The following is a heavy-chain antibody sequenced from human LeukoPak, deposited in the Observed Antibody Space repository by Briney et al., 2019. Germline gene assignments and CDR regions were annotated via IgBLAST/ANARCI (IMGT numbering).Heavy chain of an antibody. J-gene: IGHJ4*02. CDR2: INAGNGNT. Sequence: ASVKVSCKASGYTFTSYAMHWVRQAPGQRLEWMGWINAGNGNTKYSQKFQGRVTITRDTSASTAYTELSSLRSEDTAVYYCASSSTMVRGVIGYWGQGTLVTVSS. CDR1: GYTFTSYA. D-gene: IGHD3-10*01. CDR3: ASSSTMVRGVIGY. V-gene: IGHV1-3*01.